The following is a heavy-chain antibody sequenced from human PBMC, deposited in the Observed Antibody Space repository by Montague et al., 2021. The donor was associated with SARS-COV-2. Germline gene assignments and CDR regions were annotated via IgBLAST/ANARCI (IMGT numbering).Heavy chain of an antibody. V-gene: IGHV4-59*08. CDR2: VLYNKGN. D-gene: IGHD3-9*01. J-gene: IGHJ4*02. Sequence: SETLSLTCTVSGVSVTDYYWSWIRQPPGKGLEWVGDVLYNKGNNFNPSLKSRVAISVDTSKNQFSLRLTSVAAADTAFYYCMRHPHYDGLNGPPDFWDQGTLVTVSS. CDR1: GVSVTDYY. CDR3: MRHPHYDGLNGPPDF.